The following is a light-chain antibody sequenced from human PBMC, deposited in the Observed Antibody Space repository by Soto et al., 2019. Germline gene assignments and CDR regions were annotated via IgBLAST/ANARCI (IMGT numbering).Light chain of an antibody. CDR1: QDISNY. J-gene: IGKJ3*01. CDR3: QQYDNLPPSFT. CDR2: DAS. V-gene: IGKV1-33*01. Sequence: DIQMTQSPSSLSASVGDRVTITCQASQDISNYLNWYQQKPGKAPKLLIYDASNLETGVPSRFRSSGSGTDFTFTISSLQPEDIATYYFQQYDNLPPSFTFGPGTKVDIK.